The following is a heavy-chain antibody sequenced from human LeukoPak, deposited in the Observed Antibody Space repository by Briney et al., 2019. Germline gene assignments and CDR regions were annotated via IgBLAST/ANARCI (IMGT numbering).Heavy chain of an antibody. V-gene: IGHV3-74*01. CDR1: GFTFSSYV. CDR3: ARDFVFKIDY. CDR2: ISHDGII. J-gene: IGHJ4*02. Sequence: GGSLRLSCETAGFTFSSYVMHWVRRIPGKGLVWVSRISHDGIISYADSVKGRFTISRDNAKNTLLLQMNSLRVEDTAVYYCARDFVFKIDYWGRGTLVTVSS. D-gene: IGHD3-3*01.